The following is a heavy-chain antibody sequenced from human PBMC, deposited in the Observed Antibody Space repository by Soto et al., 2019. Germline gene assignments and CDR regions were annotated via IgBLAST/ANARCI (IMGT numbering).Heavy chain of an antibody. CDR1: GFTFSSYG. CDR3: ARDRPSSPIAVAGTRDAFDI. D-gene: IGHD6-19*01. Sequence: FLRLSCAASGFTFSSYGMHWVRQAPGKGLEWVAVIWYDGSNKYYADSVKGRFTISRDNSKNTLYLQMNSLRAEDTAVYYCARDRPSSPIAVAGTRDAFDIWGQGTMVTVSS. V-gene: IGHV3-33*01. CDR2: IWYDGSNK. J-gene: IGHJ3*02.